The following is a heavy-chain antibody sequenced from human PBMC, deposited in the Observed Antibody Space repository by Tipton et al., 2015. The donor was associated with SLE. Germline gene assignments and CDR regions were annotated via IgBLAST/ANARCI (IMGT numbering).Heavy chain of an antibody. Sequence: GLVKPSQTLSLTCSVSGDSISSSSHLWGWIRQPPGKGLEWIGNMHYSGTTDYNPSLTSRVTISVDTSKNKFSLQLVFVTAADTAVYSCARRITYGIPFDHWGQGILVTISS. CDR3: ARRITYGIPFDH. J-gene: IGHJ4*02. CDR2: MHYSGTT. D-gene: IGHD4-17*01. V-gene: IGHV4-39*01. CDR1: GDSISSSSHL.